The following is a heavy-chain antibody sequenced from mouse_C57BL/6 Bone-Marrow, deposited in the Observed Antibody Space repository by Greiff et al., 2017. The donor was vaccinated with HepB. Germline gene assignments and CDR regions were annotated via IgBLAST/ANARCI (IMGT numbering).Heavy chain of an antibody. V-gene: IGHV1-76*01. D-gene: IGHD1-1*01. CDR1: GYTFTDYY. Sequence: VQLQESGAELVRPGASVKLSCKASGYTFTDYYINWVKQRPGQGLEWIARIYPGSGNTYYNEKFKGKATLTAEKSSSTGYMQLSSLTSEDSAVYFCAREGYYYGSSSFDYWGQGTTLTVSS. CDR3: AREGYYYGSSSFDY. J-gene: IGHJ2*01. CDR2: IYPGSGNT.